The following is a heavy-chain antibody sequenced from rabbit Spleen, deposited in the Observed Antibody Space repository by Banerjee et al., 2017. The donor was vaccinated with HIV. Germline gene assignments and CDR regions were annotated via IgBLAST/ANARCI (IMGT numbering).Heavy chain of an antibody. V-gene: IGHV1S45*01. J-gene: IGHJ4*01. CDR1: GFSFSSSYW. CDR2: INSGSGET. CDR3: ARGFSTGGWAYDL. D-gene: IGHD7-1*01. Sequence: QEQLEESGGDLVKPEGSLTLTCTASGFSFSSSYWICWVRQAPGKGLEWIACINSGSGETWYASWVNGRFTVSKTSSTTVTLKMTSLAAADTATYFCARGFSTGGWAYDLWGPGTLVTVS.